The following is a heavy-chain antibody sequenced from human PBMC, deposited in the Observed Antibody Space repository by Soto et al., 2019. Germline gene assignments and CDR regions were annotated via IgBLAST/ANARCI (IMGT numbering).Heavy chain of an antibody. V-gene: IGHV4-59*01. CDR3: ARGLYYDFWSGQTWGFDP. CDR2: IYYSGST. J-gene: IGHJ5*02. Sequence: KPSETLSLTCTVSGGSISSYYWSWIRQPPGKGLEWIGYIYYSGSTNYNPSLKSRVTISVDTSKNQFSLKLSSVTAADTAVYYCARGLYYDFWSGQTWGFDPWGQGTLVTV. D-gene: IGHD3-3*01. CDR1: GGSISSYY.